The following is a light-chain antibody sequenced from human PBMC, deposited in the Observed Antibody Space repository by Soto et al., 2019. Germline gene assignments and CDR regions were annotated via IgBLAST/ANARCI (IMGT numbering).Light chain of an antibody. V-gene: IGKV3-20*01. J-gene: IGKJ2*01. CDR1: QSIRSPY. CDR3: QQDFGSLYT. CDR2: AAS. Sequence: SVLTQSPGTLSLSPGEGATLSCRTSQSIRSPYLAWYQQRPGQAPRLLIYAASSRATGSPDMFSGSGSGTDFALTISRLEPEDFAVYSGQQDFGSLYTVVQGTKLDIK.